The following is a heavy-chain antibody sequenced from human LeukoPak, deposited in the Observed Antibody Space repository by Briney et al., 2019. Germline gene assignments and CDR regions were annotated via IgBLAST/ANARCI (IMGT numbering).Heavy chain of an antibody. D-gene: IGHD6-13*01. V-gene: IGHV4-30-2*01. CDR1: GGSISSGGYS. CDR3: ARGPEAAAGTGTLDY. J-gene: IGHJ4*02. CDR2: IYHSGST. Sequence: NPSETLSLTCAVSGGSISSGGYSWSWIRQPPGKGLEWIGYIYHSGSTYYNPSLKSRVTISVDRSKNQFSLKLSSVTAVDTAVYYCARGPEAAAGTGTLDYWGQGTLVTVSS.